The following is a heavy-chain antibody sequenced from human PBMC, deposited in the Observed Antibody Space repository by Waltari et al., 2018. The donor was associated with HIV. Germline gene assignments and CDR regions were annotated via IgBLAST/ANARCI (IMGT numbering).Heavy chain of an antibody. J-gene: IGHJ6*02. CDR2: IDKSGKDT. Sequence: EVSLVESGGGLVKPGESLTVACSASGVTFIDYSFRLCRRARGKGLECVANIDKSGKDTYYFDSVKCRFSISRDNTVDSLYLELRRLKSDDTATYFCAREGTHYDFWTGVNYYYGLDVWGRGTTVFVS. CDR3: AREGTHYDFWTGVNYYYGLDV. CDR1: GVTFIDYS. V-gene: IGHV3-7*01. D-gene: IGHD3-22*01.